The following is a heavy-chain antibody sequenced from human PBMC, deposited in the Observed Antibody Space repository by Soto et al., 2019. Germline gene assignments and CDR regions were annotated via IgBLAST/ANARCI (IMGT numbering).Heavy chain of an antibody. V-gene: IGHV3-15*07. D-gene: IGHD3-22*01. J-gene: IGHJ4*02. CDR3: TTEPSPGIEYYYDSSGYYDFGY. CDR2: IKSKTDGGTT. Sequence: GGSLRLSCAASGFTFSNAWMNWVRQAPGKGLEWVGRIKSKTDGGTTDYAAPVKGRLTISRDDSKNTLYLQMNSLKTEDTAVYYCTTEPSPGIEYYYDSSGYYDFGYWGQGTLVTVSS. CDR1: GFTFSNAW.